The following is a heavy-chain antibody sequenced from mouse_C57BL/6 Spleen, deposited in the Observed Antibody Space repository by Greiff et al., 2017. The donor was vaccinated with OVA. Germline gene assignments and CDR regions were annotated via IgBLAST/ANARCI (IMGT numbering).Heavy chain of an antibody. Sequence: VQLQQPGAELVMPGASVKLSCKASGYTFTSYWMHWVKQRPGQGLEWIGEIDPSDSYTNYNQKFKGKSTLTVDKSSSTAYMQLSSLTSEDSAVYYCARWTTVVAEQYYFDYWGQGTTLTVSS. CDR3: ARWTTVVAEQYYFDY. D-gene: IGHD1-1*01. CDR1: GYTFTSYW. V-gene: IGHV1-69*01. J-gene: IGHJ2*01. CDR2: IDPSDSYT.